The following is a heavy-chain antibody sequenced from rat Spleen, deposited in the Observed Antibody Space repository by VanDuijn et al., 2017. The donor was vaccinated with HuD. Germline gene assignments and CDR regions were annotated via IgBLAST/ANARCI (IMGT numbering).Heavy chain of an antibody. CDR3: ARIYGYTFDY. CDR2: ITTAGTT. Sequence: EVLLQESGPGLVRPSQSLSLTCSVTGNSITDNYRWSWIRKFPGNKLEGLSYITTAGTTNYNPSLKSPISITRDTSKNQFFLQVNSVTTEYTATYYCARIYGYTFDYWGQGVMVTVSS. D-gene: IGHD1-4*01. J-gene: IGHJ2*01. V-gene: IGHV3-3*01. CDR1: GNSITDNYR.